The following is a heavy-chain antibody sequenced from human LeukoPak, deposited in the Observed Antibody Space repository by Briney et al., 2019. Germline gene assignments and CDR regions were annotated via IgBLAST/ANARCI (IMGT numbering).Heavy chain of an antibody. CDR2: IYYSGGT. Sequence: SETLSLTCTVSGESISGFYWTWIRQPPGKGLEWIGYIYYSGGTNYNPSLKSRDTISVDTSKNQFSLKLSSVTAADTAVYYCARGVVIAPQTFDYWGQGTLVTVSS. V-gene: IGHV4-59*01. D-gene: IGHD2-21*01. CDR3: ARGVVIAPQTFDY. J-gene: IGHJ4*02. CDR1: GESISGFY.